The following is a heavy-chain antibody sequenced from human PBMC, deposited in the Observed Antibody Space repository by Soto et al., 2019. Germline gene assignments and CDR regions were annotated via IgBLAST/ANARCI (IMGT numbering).Heavy chain of an antibody. CDR1: GGSISSYY. J-gene: IGHJ5*02. Sequence: SETLSLTCTVSGGSISSYYWSWIRQPPGKGLEWIGYIYYSGSTNYNPSLKSRVTISVDTSKNQFSLKLSSVTAADTAVYYCARGPIYCGGDCYSSWFDPWGQGTLVTVSS. D-gene: IGHD2-21*02. CDR2: IYYSGST. CDR3: ARGPIYCGGDCYSSWFDP. V-gene: IGHV4-59*01.